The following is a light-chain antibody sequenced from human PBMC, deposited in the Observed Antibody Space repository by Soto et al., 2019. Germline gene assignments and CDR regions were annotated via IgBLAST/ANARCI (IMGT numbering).Light chain of an antibody. CDR2: NAS. Sequence: DIVLTQSPATLSLSAGDRATLSCRASQSVSTYLAWYQQKPGQAPRLLIYNASNRASGIPARFSGSGSGTEFTLTISSLQSEDFAVYYCQQYNNWPLTFGGGAKV. J-gene: IGKJ4*01. CDR1: QSVSTY. CDR3: QQYNNWPLT. V-gene: IGKV3D-15*01.